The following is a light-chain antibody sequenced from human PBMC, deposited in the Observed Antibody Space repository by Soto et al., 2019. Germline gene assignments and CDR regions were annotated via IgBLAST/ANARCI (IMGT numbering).Light chain of an antibody. V-gene: IGLV2-14*01. CDR1: SSDVGGYNY. CDR2: EVS. Sequence: VLTQPASVSGSPGQSITISCTGTSSDVGGYNYVSWYQQHPGKAPKLMIYEVSNRPSGVSNRFSGSKSGNTASLTISGLQAEDEADYYCSSYTSSSTLVFGGGTKVTVL. J-gene: IGLJ2*01. CDR3: SSYTSSSTLV.